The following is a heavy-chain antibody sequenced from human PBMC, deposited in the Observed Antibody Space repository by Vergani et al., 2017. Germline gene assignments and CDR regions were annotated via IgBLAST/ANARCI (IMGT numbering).Heavy chain of an antibody. D-gene: IGHD2-2*01. CDR2: IDWNDNK. CDR3: ARILRRAERKYHIFDF. V-gene: IGHV2-70*01. J-gene: IGHJ4*02. Sequence: QVTLRESGPALVKPTQTLTLTCTFSGFSILTSEMCVSWIRQPPGKALEWLPLIDWNDNKYFKTSLKTRLTISKDASKNQVVLTMTNMDPVDTATYYCARILRRAERKYHIFDFWVQGMLVTVAS. CDR1: GFSILTSEMC.